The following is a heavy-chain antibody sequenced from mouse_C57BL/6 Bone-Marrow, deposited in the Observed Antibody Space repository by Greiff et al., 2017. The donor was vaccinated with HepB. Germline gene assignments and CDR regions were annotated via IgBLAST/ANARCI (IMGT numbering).Heavy chain of an antibody. J-gene: IGHJ4*01. D-gene: IGHD1-1*01. Sequence: VQLKESGPGLVKPSQSLSLTCSVTGYSITSGYYWNWIRQFPGNKLEWMGYISYDGSNNYNPSLKNRIAITRDTSKNQFFLKLNSVTTEDTATYYCAGTTYAMDYWGQGTSVTVSS. CDR3: AGTTYAMDY. CDR2: ISYDGSN. CDR1: GYSITSGYY. V-gene: IGHV3-6*01.